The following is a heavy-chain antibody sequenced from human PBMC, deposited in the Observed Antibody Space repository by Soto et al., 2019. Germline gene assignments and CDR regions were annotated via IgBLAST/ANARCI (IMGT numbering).Heavy chain of an antibody. CDR3: ARGTYDSSGYSMDV. CDR1: GFTFSNAW. CDR2: IKSKTDGGTT. J-gene: IGHJ6*02. D-gene: IGHD3-22*01. Sequence: GGSLRLSCAASGFTFSNAWMSWVRQAPGKGLEWVGRIKSKTDGGTTDYAAPVKGRFTISRDNSKNTLYLQMNSLRAEDTAVYYCARGTYDSSGYSMDVWGQGTTVTVSS. V-gene: IGHV3-15*01.